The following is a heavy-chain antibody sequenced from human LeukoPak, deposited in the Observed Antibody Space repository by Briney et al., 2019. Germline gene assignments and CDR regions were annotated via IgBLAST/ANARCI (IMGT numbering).Heavy chain of an antibody. J-gene: IGHJ4*02. D-gene: IGHD3-16*02. CDR2: IRYDGSNK. CDR1: GFTFSSYG. V-gene: IGHV3-30*02. Sequence: PGGSLRLSCAASGFTFSSYGMHWVRQAPGKGLEWVAFIRYDGSNKYYADSVKGRFTISRDNSKNTLYLQMNSLRAEDTAVYYCAREGGTIEIGEFDYWGQGTLVTVSS. CDR3: AREGGTIEIGEFDY.